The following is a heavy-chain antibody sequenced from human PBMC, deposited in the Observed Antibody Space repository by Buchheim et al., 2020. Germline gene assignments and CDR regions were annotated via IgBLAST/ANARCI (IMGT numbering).Heavy chain of an antibody. J-gene: IGHJ6*02. D-gene: IGHD6-13*01. CDR2: ISYDGSNK. CDR1: GFTFSSYG. Sequence: QVQLVESGGGVVQPGRSLRLSCAASGFTFSSYGMHWVRQAPGKGLEWVAVISYDGSNKYYADSVKGRFTISRDNSKNTLYLQMNSLRAEDTAVYYCARGEYAAAAGTGYYYYYGMDVWGQGTT. CDR3: ARGEYAAAAGTGYYYYYGMDV. V-gene: IGHV3-30*19.